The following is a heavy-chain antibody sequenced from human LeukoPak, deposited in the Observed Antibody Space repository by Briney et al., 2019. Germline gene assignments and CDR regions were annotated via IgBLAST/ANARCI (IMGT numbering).Heavy chain of an antibody. CDR3: AAPSSYCGDDCIDY. V-gene: IGHV4-34*01. Sequence: PSETLSLTCGVYGGSFSDYYWSWIRQPPGKGLEWIGEINHSGSTDYNPYLKSRVTISLDTSMNQFSLNLSSVTAADTAVYYCAAPSSYCGDDCIDYWGQGTLVTVSS. J-gene: IGHJ4*02. CDR1: GGSFSDYY. CDR2: INHSGST. D-gene: IGHD2-21*02.